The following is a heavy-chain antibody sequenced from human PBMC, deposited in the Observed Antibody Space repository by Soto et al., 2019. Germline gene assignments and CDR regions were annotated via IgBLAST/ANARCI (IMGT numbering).Heavy chain of an antibody. CDR3: ARGLEMTTWGGDVDY. V-gene: IGHV1-69*12. Sequence: QVQLVQSGAEVKKPGSSVKVSCKASGGSFSSYAISWVRQAPGQGLEWMGGIIPIFGMANYAQKFQGRVTLTADESTSTAYMELSSLRSEDTAVYYCARGLEMTTWGGDVDYWGQGTLVTVSS. CDR2: IIPIFGMA. CDR1: GGSFSSYA. J-gene: IGHJ4*02. D-gene: IGHD4-4*01.